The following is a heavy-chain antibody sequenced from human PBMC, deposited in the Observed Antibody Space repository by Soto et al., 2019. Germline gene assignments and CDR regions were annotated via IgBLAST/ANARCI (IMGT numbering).Heavy chain of an antibody. D-gene: IGHD3-22*01. CDR2: INPNSGTA. J-gene: IGHJ6*02. CDR3: AIVVVITTAYYGMDV. Sequence: GWINPNSGTANYAQKFQGRVTITADESTSTAYMELSSLRSEDTAVYYCAIVVVITTAYYGMDVWGQGTTVTVSS. V-gene: IGHV1-69*01.